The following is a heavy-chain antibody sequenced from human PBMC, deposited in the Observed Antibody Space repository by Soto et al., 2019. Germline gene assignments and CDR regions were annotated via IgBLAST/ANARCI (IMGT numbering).Heavy chain of an antibody. J-gene: IGHJ4*02. CDR2: ISGSGGST. CDR1: GFTFSSYA. CDR3: ARDSSPETDSSGYYANYYFDY. V-gene: IGHV3-23*01. D-gene: IGHD3-22*01. Sequence: GGSLRLSCAASGFTFSSYAMSWVRQAPGKGLEWVSAISGSGGSTYYADSVKGRFTISRDNSKNTLYLQMNSLRAEDTAVYYCARDSSPETDSSGYYANYYFDYWGQGTLVTVSS.